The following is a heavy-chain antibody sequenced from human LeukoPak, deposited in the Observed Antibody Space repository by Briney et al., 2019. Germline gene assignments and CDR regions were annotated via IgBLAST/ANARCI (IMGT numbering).Heavy chain of an antibody. CDR2: ISYSGST. CDR1: GGSISSFY. J-gene: IGHJ3*02. CDR3: AGTPPIVEAVAGTHAFDI. D-gene: IGHD6-19*01. V-gene: IGHV4-59*08. Sequence: SETLSLTCTVSGGSISSFYWSWIRQPPGKGLEWIGYISYSGSTNYNPSLKSRVTISVDTSKNQFSLKLSSVTAADTAVYYCAGTPPIVEAVAGTHAFDIWGQGTMVTVSS.